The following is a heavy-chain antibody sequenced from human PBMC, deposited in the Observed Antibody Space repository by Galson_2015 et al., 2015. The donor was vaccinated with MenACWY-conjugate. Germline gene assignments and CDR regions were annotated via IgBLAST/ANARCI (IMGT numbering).Heavy chain of an antibody. V-gene: IGHV5-51*01. J-gene: IGHJ4*02. CDR3: ARQRFGSSSLDY. Sequence: SGAEVKKPGESLKISCKGSGYTFTSNWIGWVRQMPGKGLEWMGIIYPGDSDTRYTPSFQGHVTISADKSINTAYLQWGSLEASDTAMYYCARQRFGSSSLDYWGQGTLVTVSS. CDR1: GYTFTSNW. CDR2: IYPGDSDT. D-gene: IGHD6-6*01.